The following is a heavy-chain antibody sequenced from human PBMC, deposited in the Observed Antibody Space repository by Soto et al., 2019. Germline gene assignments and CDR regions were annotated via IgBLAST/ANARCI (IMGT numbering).Heavy chain of an antibody. CDR1: GFTFSSYA. D-gene: IGHD4-4*01. Sequence: PGGSLRLSCAASGFTFSSYAMSWVRQAPGKGLEWVSNISDSGSKKYYADSVKGRFTISRDNAKNTLYLQMNSLRAEDTAVYYCARVSDGYSTYHYYYYMDVWGKRTTVTVSS. CDR2: ISDSGSKK. V-gene: IGHV3-23*01. J-gene: IGHJ6*03. CDR3: ARVSDGYSTYHYYYYMDV.